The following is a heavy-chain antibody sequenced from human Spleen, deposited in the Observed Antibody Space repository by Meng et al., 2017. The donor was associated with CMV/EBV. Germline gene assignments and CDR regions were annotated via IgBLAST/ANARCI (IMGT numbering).Heavy chain of an antibody. CDR3: AKDLGSTYDFWRGRRRGMDV. V-gene: IGHV3-30*02. CDR1: GFTLNSYG. Sequence: GGSLRLSCAASGFTLNSYGMHWVRQAPGKGLEWVAFIRYDGSNKYYADSVKGRFTISRDNTKNTLYLQMNSLKIEDTAVYYCAKDLGSTYDFWRGRRRGMDVWGQGTTVTVSS. J-gene: IGHJ6*02. D-gene: IGHD3-3*01. CDR2: IRYDGSNK.